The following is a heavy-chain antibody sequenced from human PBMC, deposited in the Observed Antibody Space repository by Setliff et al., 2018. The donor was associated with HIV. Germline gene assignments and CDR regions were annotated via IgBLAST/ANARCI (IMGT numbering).Heavy chain of an antibody. Sequence: SETLSLTCTVSGGSISSDDYYWNWIRQPPGKGLEWIGSIYYSGSTYYNPSLKSRVTMSADTSKNQFSLNMNTVTAADTAVYYCARLGAEDFSDYDWVDYWGQGTLVTVSS. V-gene: IGHV4-39*07. CDR2: IYYSGST. J-gene: IGHJ4*02. D-gene: IGHD5-12*01. CDR3: ARLGAEDFSDYDWVDY. CDR1: GGSISSDDYY.